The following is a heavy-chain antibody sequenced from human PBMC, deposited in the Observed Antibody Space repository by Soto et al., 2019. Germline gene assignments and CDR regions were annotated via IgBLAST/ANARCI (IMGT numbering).Heavy chain of an antibody. V-gene: IGHV3-9*01. D-gene: IGHD1-1*01. Sequence: GWSLRLSCAASGFTFDDYAMYLVRQAPGKGLEWVSGISWNRANIGYADSVKGRFTISRDNTKNSLYLQMNSLRPEDTALYYCAKRSSARDNNWAIESWGEGTLVTVSS. CDR2: ISWNRANI. CDR3: AKRSSARDNNWAIES. CDR1: GFTFDDYA. J-gene: IGHJ4*02.